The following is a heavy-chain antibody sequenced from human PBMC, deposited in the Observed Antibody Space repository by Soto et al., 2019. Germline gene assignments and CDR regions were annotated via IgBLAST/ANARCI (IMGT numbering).Heavy chain of an antibody. Sequence: SETLSLTCTVSGGSISSGDYYWSWIRQPPGKGLEWIGYIYYSGSTYYNPPLKSRVTISVDTSKNQFSLKLSSVTAADTAVYYCARTRIVGATFGFAIWGQGTMVTVSS. V-gene: IGHV4-30-4*01. CDR2: IYYSGST. CDR3: ARTRIVGATFGFAI. D-gene: IGHD1-26*01. J-gene: IGHJ3*02. CDR1: GGSISSGDYY.